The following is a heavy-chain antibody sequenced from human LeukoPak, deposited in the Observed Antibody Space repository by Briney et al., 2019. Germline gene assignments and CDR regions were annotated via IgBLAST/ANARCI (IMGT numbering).Heavy chain of an antibody. CDR1: GYTFTSYG. J-gene: IGHJ5*02. CDR2: ISAYNGNT. CDR3: ARDRGWELGYCSGGSCYDENWFDP. Sequence: ASVKVSCKASGYTFTSYGISWVRQAPGQGLEWMGWISAYNGNTNYAQKLQGRVTMTTDTSTSIVYMEQRSLRSDGTAVYYCARDRGWELGYCSGGSCYDENWFDPWGQGTLVTVSS. D-gene: IGHD2-15*01. V-gene: IGHV1-18*01.